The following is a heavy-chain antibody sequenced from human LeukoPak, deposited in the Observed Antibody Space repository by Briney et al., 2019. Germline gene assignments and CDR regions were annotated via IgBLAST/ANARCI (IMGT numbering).Heavy chain of an antibody. CDR1: GYTFTSYD. Sequence: ASVKVSCKASGYTFTSYDINWVRQATGQGLEWMGWMNPNSGNTGYAQKFQGRVTMTRNTSISTAYMELSSLRSEDTAVYYCATGGIKTATDAFDIWGQGTMVTVSS. CDR2: MNPNSGNT. V-gene: IGHV1-8*01. D-gene: IGHD1-14*01. J-gene: IGHJ3*02. CDR3: ATGGIKTATDAFDI.